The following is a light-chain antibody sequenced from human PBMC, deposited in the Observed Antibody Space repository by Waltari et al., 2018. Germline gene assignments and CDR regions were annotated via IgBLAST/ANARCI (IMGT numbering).Light chain of an antibody. CDR1: QSVSTY. J-gene: IGKJ4*01. V-gene: IGKV3-11*01. CDR2: DAS. CDR3: QERSNWPGGS. Sequence: EIVLTQSPATLSLSPGESATLPCRASQSVSTYLAWYQQRPGQPPRLLIYDASNRATGIPARFVGSGSGTDFTLTISRLVPEDFAVYYCQERSNWPGGSFGGGTKVEIK.